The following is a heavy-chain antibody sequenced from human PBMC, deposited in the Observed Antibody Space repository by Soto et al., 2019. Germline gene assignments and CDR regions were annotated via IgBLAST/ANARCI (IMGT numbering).Heavy chain of an antibody. J-gene: IGHJ4*02. V-gene: IGHV1-69*13. CDR2: IIPIFGTA. D-gene: IGHD3-16*01. CDR3: ARDGGEVSLYFDY. CDR1: GGTFSSYA. Sequence: ASVKVSCKASGGTFSSYAISWVRQAPGQGLEWMGGIIPIFGTANYAQKFQGRVTITADESTSTAYMELSSLRSEDTAVYYCARDGGEVSLYFDYWGQGPPVTVPQ.